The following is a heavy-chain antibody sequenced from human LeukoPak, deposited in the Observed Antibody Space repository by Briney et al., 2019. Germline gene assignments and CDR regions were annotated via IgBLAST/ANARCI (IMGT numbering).Heavy chain of an antibody. J-gene: IGHJ4*02. V-gene: IGHV2-70*11. CDR2: IDWDDDK. D-gene: IGHD3-22*01. CDR1: GFSLSTSGMC. Sequence: ESGPALVKPTQTLTLTCTFSGFSLSTSGMCVSWIRQPPGKALEWLARIDWDDDKYYSTSLKTRLTISKDTSKNQVVLTMTNMDPVDTATYYCARTYYYDSSGYYYFDYWGQGTLVTVSS. CDR3: ARTYYYDSSGYYYFDY.